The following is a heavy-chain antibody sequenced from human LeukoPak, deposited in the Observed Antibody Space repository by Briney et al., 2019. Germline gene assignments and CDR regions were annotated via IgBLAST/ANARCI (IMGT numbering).Heavy chain of an antibody. J-gene: IGHJ4*02. CDR3: ARVGAAAGAPFDY. V-gene: IGHV3-64*01. CDR1: GFTLSSYS. CDR2: ISSNGGST. Sequence: GGSLRLSCAAFGFTLSSYSMHWVRQAPGKGLEYVSAISSNGGSTYYANSVKGRFTISRDNSKNTLYLQMGSLRAEDMAVYYCARVGAAAGAPFDYWGQGTLVTVSS. D-gene: IGHD6-13*01.